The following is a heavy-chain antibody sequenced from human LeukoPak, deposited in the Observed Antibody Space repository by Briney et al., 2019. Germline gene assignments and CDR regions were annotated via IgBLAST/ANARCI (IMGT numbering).Heavy chain of an antibody. J-gene: IGHJ3*02. CDR3: ATHSSGYAVDAFDI. Sequence: PSETLSLTCTVSIGSISNYYWSWIRQPPGKGLEWIGYIYYSGSTYYNPSLKSRVTISVDTSKNQFSLKLGSVTAADTAVYYCATHSSGYAVDAFDIWGQGTMVTVSS. V-gene: IGHV4-30-4*08. CDR1: IGSISNYY. CDR2: IYYSGST. D-gene: IGHD3-22*01.